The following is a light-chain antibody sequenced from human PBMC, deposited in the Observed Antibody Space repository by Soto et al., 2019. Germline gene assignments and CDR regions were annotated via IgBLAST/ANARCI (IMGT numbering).Light chain of an antibody. V-gene: IGLV7-43*01. CDR1: TGAVTSGYY. CDR3: LLYYGGTWV. CDR2: STR. J-gene: IGLJ3*02. Sequence: QAVVTQEPSLTVSPGGTVILTCASSTGAVTSGYYPNWFQQKPGQAPRALIYSTRNTHSWTPARFSGSLLGGKAALTLSGVQPEDEAEYYCLLYYGGTWVFGGGTKLTVL.